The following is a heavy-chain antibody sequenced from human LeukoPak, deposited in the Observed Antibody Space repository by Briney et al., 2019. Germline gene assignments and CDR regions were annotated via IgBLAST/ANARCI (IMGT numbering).Heavy chain of an antibody. J-gene: IGHJ4*02. V-gene: IGHV3-33*08. Sequence: PGRSLRLSCAASGFTVSSNYMSWVRQAPGKGLEWVAFIRYDGSNKYYADSVKGRFTISRDNSKNTLYLQMNSLRAEDTAVYYCAIMVRGVIITDFDYWGQGTLVTVSS. CDR2: IRYDGSNK. D-gene: IGHD3-10*01. CDR3: AIMVRGVIITDFDY. CDR1: GFTVSSNY.